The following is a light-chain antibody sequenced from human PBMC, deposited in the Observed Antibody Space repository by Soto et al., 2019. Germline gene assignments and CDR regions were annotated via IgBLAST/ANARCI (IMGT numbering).Light chain of an antibody. CDR2: KAS. J-gene: IGKJ1*01. CDR3: QQYNSYST. Sequence: DIQMTQSPSTLSASVGDRVTITCRASQSISSWLAWYQPKPGKAPNLLIYKASSLESGVPSRFSGSGSGTEFTLTISSLKPDDFATYYCQQYNSYSTFGQGTKVDIK. CDR1: QSISSW. V-gene: IGKV1-5*03.